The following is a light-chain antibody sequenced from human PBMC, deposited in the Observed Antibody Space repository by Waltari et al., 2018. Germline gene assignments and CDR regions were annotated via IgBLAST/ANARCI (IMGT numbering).Light chain of an antibody. CDR2: VVS. CDR1: SSDVGGYNY. CDR3: SSYTSSSTLGV. J-gene: IGLJ2*01. V-gene: IGLV2-14*01. Sequence: QSALTQPASVSGSPAQSITISCTGTSSDVGGYNYVSWYQQHPGKAPKLMIYVVSNRPSGVSNRFSGSKSGNTASLTISGLQAEDEADYYCSSYTSSSTLGVFGGGTKLTVL.